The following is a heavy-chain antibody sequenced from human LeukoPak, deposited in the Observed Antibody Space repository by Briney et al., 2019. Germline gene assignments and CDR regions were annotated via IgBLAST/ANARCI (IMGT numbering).Heavy chain of an antibody. CDR1: GFTFSSYS. J-gene: IGHJ6*03. V-gene: IGHV3-53*01. D-gene: IGHD4-17*01. CDR3: ASLKFYGNMDV. CDR2: IYSGGST. Sequence: GGSLRLSCAASGFTFSSYSMNWVRQAPGKGLEWVSLIYSGGSTYYADSVKGRFTISRDNSKNTLYLQMNTLRAEDTAMYYCASLKFYGNMDVWGTGTSVTVSS.